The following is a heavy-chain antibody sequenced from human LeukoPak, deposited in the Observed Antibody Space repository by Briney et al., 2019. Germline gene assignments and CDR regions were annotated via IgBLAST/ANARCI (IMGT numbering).Heavy chain of an antibody. V-gene: IGHV4-34*01. D-gene: IGHD3-3*01. J-gene: IGHJ4*02. Sequence: SETLSLTCAVYGGSFSGYYWSWIRQPPGKGLEWIGEINHSGSTNYNPSLKSRVTISVDTSKNQFSLKLSSVTAADTAVYYCARGGRRITIFGVVIVLFGDYFDYWGQGTLVTVSS. CDR3: ARGGRRITIFGVVIVLFGDYFDY. CDR1: GGSFSGYY. CDR2: INHSGST.